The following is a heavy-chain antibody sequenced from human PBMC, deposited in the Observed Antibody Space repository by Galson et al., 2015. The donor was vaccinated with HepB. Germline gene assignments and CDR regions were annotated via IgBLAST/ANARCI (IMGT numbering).Heavy chain of an antibody. D-gene: IGHD4/OR15-4a*01. J-gene: IGHJ2*01. V-gene: IGHV1-18*01. CDR2: INPYNRDT. Sequence: SVKVSCKASGYTFSTYSITWARQAPGQGLEWMGWINPYNRDTNSARKLQGRVTMTTDTLTSTAYMELRSLRSEDTAVYYCARDQDPGARPLWYFDLWGRGTLVTVSS. CDR1: GYTFSTYS. CDR3: ARDQDPGARPLWYFDL.